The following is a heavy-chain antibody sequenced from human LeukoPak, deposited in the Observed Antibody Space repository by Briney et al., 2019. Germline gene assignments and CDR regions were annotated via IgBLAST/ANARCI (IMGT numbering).Heavy chain of an antibody. CDR1: GGSISSYY. Sequence: SETLSLTCTVSGGSISSYYWSWIRQPPGKGLEWIGYIYYSGSTNYNPSLKSRVTISVDTSKNQFSLKLSSVTAADTAVYYCANYDFWSGEGAFDIWGQGTMVTVSS. CDR3: ANYDFWSGEGAFDI. V-gene: IGHV4-59*01. D-gene: IGHD3-3*01. J-gene: IGHJ3*02. CDR2: IYYSGST.